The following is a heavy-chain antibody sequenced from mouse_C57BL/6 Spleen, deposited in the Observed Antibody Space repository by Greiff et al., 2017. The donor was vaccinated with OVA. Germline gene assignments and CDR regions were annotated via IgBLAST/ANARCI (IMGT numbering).Heavy chain of an antibody. D-gene: IGHD1-1*01. CDR3: ASSVSNYYGSRDWYFDV. V-gene: IGHV1-61*01. CDR2: IYPSDSET. Sequence: QVQLQQPGAELVRPGSSVKLSCKASGYTFPSYWMDWVKQRPGQGLEWIGNIYPSDSETHYNQKVKDKATLTVDKSSSTAYMQLSSLTSEDSAVYYCASSVSNYYGSRDWYFDVWGTGTTVTVSS. CDR1: GYTFPSYW. J-gene: IGHJ1*03.